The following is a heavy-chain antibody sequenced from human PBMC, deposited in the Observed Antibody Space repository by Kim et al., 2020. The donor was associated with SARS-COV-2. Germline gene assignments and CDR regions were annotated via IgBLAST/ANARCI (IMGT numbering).Heavy chain of an antibody. CDR2: IKSKTDGGTT. D-gene: IGHD3-10*01. J-gene: IGHJ4*02. CDR3: TTDCGVLLWFGEVPSRSGRRKGADDD. Sequence: GGSLRLSCAASGFTFSNAWMSWVRHAPGKGLEWVGRIKSKTDGGTTDYAAPVKGRFTISRDDSKNTLYLQMNSLKTEDTAVYYCTTDCGVLLWFGEVPSRSGRRKGADDDWGQGTLVTVSS. CDR1: GFTFSNAW. V-gene: IGHV3-15*01.